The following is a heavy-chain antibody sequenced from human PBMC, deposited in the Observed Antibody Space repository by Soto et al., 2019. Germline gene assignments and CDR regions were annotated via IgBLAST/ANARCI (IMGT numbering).Heavy chain of an antibody. J-gene: IGHJ4*02. D-gene: IGHD2-8*01. Sequence: QLVESGGGLVQPGGSLRLSCAASTFTFSSYEMSWVRQAPGKGLEWISYISNSGSPIYYADSVKGRFTISRDNAVNSRYLQLNSLRAEDTAVYYCASYHRPASFMLYWGQGTLVTVSS. CDR2: ISNSGSPI. CDR1: TFTFSSYE. V-gene: IGHV3-48*03. CDR3: ASYHRPASFMLY.